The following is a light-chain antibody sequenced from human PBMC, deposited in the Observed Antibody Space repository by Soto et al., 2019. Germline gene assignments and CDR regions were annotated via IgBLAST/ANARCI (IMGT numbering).Light chain of an antibody. CDR3: ISYTSSSTHWV. CDR2: EVS. Sequence: QSVLTQPASVSGSPGQSITISCTGTSSDVGGYNYVSWYQQHPGKAPKIMIYEVSNRPSGVSNRFSGSKSGNTASLTIAGLQAEDEADYYCISYTSSSTHWVFGGGTKLTVL. V-gene: IGLV2-14*01. CDR1: SSDVGGYNY. J-gene: IGLJ3*02.